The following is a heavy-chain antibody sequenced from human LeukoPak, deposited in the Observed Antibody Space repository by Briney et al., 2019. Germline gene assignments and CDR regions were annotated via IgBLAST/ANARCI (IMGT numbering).Heavy chain of an antibody. CDR1: GGSISSGGYY. CDR2: IYYSGST. J-gene: IGHJ3*02. V-gene: IGHV4-31*03. Sequence: MPSETLSLTCTVSGGSISSGGYYWSWIRQHPGKGLEWIGYIYYSGSTYYNPSLKSRVTISVDASKNQFSLKLSSVTAADTAVYYCARDLPLRGFDIWGQGTMVTVSS. D-gene: IGHD3-10*01. CDR3: ARDLPLRGFDI.